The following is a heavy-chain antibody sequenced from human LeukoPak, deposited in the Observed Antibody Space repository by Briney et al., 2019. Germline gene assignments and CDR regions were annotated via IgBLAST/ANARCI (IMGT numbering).Heavy chain of an antibody. CDR3: ATQRIAAPTYYMDV. CDR2: IYYSGST. V-gene: IGHV4-39*01. J-gene: IGHJ6*03. CDR1: GGSISSSSYY. D-gene: IGHD6-13*01. Sequence: SATLSLTCTVSGGSISSSSYYWGWIRQPPGKGREWIGSIYYSGSTYYNPSLKSRVTISVDTSKNQFSLKLSSVTAADTAVYYCATQRIAAPTYYMDVWGKGTTVTVSS.